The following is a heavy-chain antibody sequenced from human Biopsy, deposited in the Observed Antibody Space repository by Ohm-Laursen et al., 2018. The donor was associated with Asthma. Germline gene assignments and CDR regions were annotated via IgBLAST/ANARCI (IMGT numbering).Heavy chain of an antibody. V-gene: IGHV1-18*01. Sequence: SVKVSCKTSGYTFNSAGITWVRQTPGQGLEWMGWISVYNGNTKVAQKLQDRVTMITDTSTSTAYTELRSLRSDDTAVYFCARAVDYSHYYGIDVWGQGTTVTVS. CDR2: ISVYNGNT. D-gene: IGHD3-10*01. J-gene: IGHJ6*02. CDR3: ARAVDYSHYYGIDV. CDR1: GYTFNSAG.